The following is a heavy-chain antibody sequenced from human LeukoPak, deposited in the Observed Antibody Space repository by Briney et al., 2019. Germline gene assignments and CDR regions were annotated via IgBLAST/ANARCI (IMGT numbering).Heavy chain of an antibody. V-gene: IGHV4-39*07. CDR2: IYYSGST. CDR1: GGSISSSSYY. Sequence: SETLSLTCTVSGGSISSSSYYWGWIRQPPGKGLEWIGSIYYSGSTYYNPSLKSRVTISVDTSKNQFSLKLSSVTAADTAVYYCARAEEWELLSAFDIWGQGTMVTVSS. CDR3: ARAEEWELLSAFDI. D-gene: IGHD1-26*01. J-gene: IGHJ3*02.